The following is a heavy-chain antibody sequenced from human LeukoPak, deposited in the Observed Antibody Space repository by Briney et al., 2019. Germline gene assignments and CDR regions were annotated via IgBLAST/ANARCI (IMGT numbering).Heavy chain of an antibody. J-gene: IGHJ6*03. CDR3: ARLIPTLMNYYYYYYMDV. V-gene: IGHV5-51*01. D-gene: IGHD3-16*01. Sequence: GESLKISCKGSGYSFTSYWIAWVRQMPGKGLEWMGIIYPGDSDTRYSPSFQGQVTISADKSISTAYLQWSSLKASDTAMYYCARLIPTLMNYYYYYYMDVWGKGTTVTISS. CDR1: GYSFTSYW. CDR2: IYPGDSDT.